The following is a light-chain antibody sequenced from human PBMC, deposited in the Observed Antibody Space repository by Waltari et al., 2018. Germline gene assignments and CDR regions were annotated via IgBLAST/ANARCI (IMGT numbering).Light chain of an antibody. CDR3: CLDAGSHTWV. Sequence: QSALTQPASVSGSPGQSITISCTGTSSYVGGYNFVSWYQRHPGKAPKLIIYDVNKRPSGISDRFSGSTSDNTASLTISGLQAEDEADYCCCLDAGSHTWVFGGGTKLAVL. J-gene: IGLJ3*02. V-gene: IGLV2-23*02. CDR2: DVN. CDR1: SSYVGGYNF.